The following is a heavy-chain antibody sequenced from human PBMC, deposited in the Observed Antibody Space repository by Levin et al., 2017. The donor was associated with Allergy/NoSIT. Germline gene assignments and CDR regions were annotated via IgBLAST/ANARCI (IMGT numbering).Heavy chain of an antibody. D-gene: IGHD3-22*01. CDR2: IYYSGST. CDR3: ARVYNLDSSGYSPKGLAFDI. CDR1: GGSISSYY. Sequence: ASETLSLTCTVSGGSISSYYWSWIRQPPGKGLEWIGYIYYSGSTNYNPSLKSRVTISVDTSKNQFSLKLSSVTAADTAVYYCARVYNLDSSGYSPKGLAFDIWGQGTMVTVSS. V-gene: IGHV4-59*01. J-gene: IGHJ3*02.